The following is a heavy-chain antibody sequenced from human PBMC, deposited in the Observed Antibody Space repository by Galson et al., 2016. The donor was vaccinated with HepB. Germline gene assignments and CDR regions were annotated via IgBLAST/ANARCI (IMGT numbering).Heavy chain of an antibody. CDR3: GKHGGFDY. V-gene: IGHV3-23*01. Sequence: SLRLSCAASGFTFTSYAMSWVRQAPGRGLEWVSGITGSGDATHYADSVRGRFTISRDNSKNMLYLYMNSLRAGDTAVYYCGKHGGFDYWGQGALVTVSS. J-gene: IGHJ4*02. CDR2: ITGSGDAT. CDR1: GFTFTSYA. D-gene: IGHD3-16*01.